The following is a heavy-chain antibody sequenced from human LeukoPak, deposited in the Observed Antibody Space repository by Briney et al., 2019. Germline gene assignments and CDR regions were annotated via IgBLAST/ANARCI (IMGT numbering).Heavy chain of an antibody. V-gene: IGHV3-23*01. D-gene: IGHD3-16*02. Sequence: GGSLRLSCAASGFTFSSYAMSWVRQAPGKGLERVSAISGRGGSTYYADSVKGRFTISRDNSKNTLYLQMNSLRAEDTAVYYCAKDRPYYDYVRGSYPRGAFDIWGQGTMVTVSS. CDR3: AKDRPYYDYVRGSYPRGAFDI. J-gene: IGHJ3*02. CDR1: GFTFSSYA. CDR2: ISGRGGST.